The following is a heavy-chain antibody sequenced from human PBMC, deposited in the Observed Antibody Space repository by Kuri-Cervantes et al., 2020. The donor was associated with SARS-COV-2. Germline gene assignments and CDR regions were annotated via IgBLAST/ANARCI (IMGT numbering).Heavy chain of an antibody. J-gene: IGHJ4*02. Sequence: SETLSLTCTVSGGSISSSSYYWGWIRQPPGKGLEWIGSIYYNGSTYYNPSLKSRVTISVDTSKNQFSLKLSSVTAADTAVYYCARSHDYGDYGRTYFDYWGQGTLVTVSS. CDR3: ARSHDYGDYGRTYFDY. D-gene: IGHD4-17*01. CDR1: GGSISSSSYY. V-gene: IGHV4-39*07. CDR2: IYYNGST.